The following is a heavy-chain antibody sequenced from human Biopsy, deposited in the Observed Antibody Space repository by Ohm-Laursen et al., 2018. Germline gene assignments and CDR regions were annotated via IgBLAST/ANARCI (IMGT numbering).Heavy chain of an antibody. CDR3: ARALGGYDLSAYYIDS. D-gene: IGHD3-22*01. CDR2: IHNSGST. Sequence: SDTLSLTCTVSGGSMIHYYWSWIRQPPGKGLEWIGFIHNSGSTDHNPSLKSRVTVSMGVSNNDFSLKLTSVTAADTAVYYCARALGGYDLSAYYIDSWGQGTLATVSS. CDR1: GGSMIHYY. V-gene: IGHV4-59*07. J-gene: IGHJ4*02.